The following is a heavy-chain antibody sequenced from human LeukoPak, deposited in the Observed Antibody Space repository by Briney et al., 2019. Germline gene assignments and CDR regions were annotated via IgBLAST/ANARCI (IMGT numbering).Heavy chain of an antibody. CDR1: GFTFSSYD. CDR3: ASRGAGDTSSFDY. J-gene: IGHJ4*02. D-gene: IGHD1-26*01. Sequence: GGSVRLSCAASGFTFSSYDMNWVRQATGKGLEWVSSIGTSGDKYYPGCVQGGLTISRENAKNSLSLQMNSLRTGDTAVYSVASRGAGDTSSFDYWGQGTLVTVSS. V-gene: IGHV3-13*01. CDR2: IGTSGDK.